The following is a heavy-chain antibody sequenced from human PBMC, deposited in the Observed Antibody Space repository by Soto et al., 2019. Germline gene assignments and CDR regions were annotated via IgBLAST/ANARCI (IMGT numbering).Heavy chain of an antibody. V-gene: IGHV4-34*01. Sequence: PSETLSLTCAVYGGSFSGYYWSWIRQPPGKGLEWIGEINHSGSTNYNPSLKSRVTISVDTSKNQFSLKLSSVTAADTAVYYCARGFIYYGSGSYYNKDYYYGMDVWGQGTTVTVSS. CDR2: INHSGST. CDR3: ARGFIYYGSGSYYNKDYYYGMDV. D-gene: IGHD3-10*01. CDR1: GGSFSGYY. J-gene: IGHJ6*02.